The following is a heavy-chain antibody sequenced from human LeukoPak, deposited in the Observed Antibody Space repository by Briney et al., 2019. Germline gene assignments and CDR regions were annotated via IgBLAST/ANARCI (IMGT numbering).Heavy chain of an antibody. Sequence: SETLSLTCTVSGYSISSGYYWGWIRQPPGKGLEWIGSIYHSGSTYYNPSLKSRVTISVDTSKNQFSLKLSSVTAADTAVYYCARELRYYYYYYMDVWGKGTTVTISS. CDR1: GYSISSGYY. V-gene: IGHV4-38-2*02. D-gene: IGHD2-15*01. J-gene: IGHJ6*03. CDR2: IYHSGST. CDR3: ARELRYYYYYYMDV.